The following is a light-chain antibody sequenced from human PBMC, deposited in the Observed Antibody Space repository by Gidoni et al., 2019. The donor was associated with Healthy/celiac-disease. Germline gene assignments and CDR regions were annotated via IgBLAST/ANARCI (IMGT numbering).Light chain of an antibody. Sequence: DIQMTQSPSTLSASVGDIVTITCLASQSISSWLAWYQQKPGKAPKLLIYDASSLESGGPSRFSGSGSGTEFTLTISSLQPDDFATYYCQQYNSYSPYTFGQGTKLEIK. CDR1: QSISSW. V-gene: IGKV1-5*01. J-gene: IGKJ2*01. CDR3: QQYNSYSPYT. CDR2: DAS.